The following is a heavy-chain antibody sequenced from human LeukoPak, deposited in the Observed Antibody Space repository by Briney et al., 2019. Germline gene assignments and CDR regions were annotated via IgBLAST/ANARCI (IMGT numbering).Heavy chain of an antibody. D-gene: IGHD4-17*01. V-gene: IGHV1-69*01. J-gene: IGHJ5*02. CDR3: AIVGAAVTTFSWFDP. CDR2: IIPIFGTV. CDR1: GGTFSSYG. Sequence: ASVKVSCKASGGTFSSYGISWVRQAPGQGLEWMRGIIPIFGTVNYAERFQGRVTITADESTSTAYMELSSLRSEDTAVYYCAIVGAAVTTFSWFDPWGQGTLVTVSS.